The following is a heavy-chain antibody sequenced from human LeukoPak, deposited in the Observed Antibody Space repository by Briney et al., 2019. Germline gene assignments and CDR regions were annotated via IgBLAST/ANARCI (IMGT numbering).Heavy chain of an antibody. CDR3: ARASEYYFHMDV. V-gene: IGHV3-23*01. J-gene: IGHJ6*03. CDR1: GFTFSNYA. Sequence: GSLRLSCAASGFTFSNYAMNWVRQAPGKGLEWVSVIRGSGGSTHYADSVKGRFTISRDNSKNTLYLQMDSLRAEDTAVYYCARASEYYFHMDVWGKGTTVTVSS. D-gene: IGHD1-14*01. CDR2: IRGSGGST.